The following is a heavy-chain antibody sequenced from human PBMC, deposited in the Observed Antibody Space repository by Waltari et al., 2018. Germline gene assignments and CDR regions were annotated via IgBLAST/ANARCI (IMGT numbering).Heavy chain of an antibody. CDR2: ITGGGGAT. V-gene: IGHV3-23*01. Sequence: EVQLLESGGDLVQPGGSLRLSCSGSGFTFRTFAMGWVRQPRGKGLGGVSTITGGGGATYYSDSVKGRFTTSRDNSKNTLYLQMNTLRPEDTAIYFCAGDSSGYYAFDFWGRGTLVAVSS. CDR3: AGDSSGYYAFDF. CDR1: GFTFRTFA. J-gene: IGHJ4*02. D-gene: IGHD6-19*01.